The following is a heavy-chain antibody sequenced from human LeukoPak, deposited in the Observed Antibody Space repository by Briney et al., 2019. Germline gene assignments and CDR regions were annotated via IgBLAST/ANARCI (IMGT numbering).Heavy chain of an antibody. Sequence: PGGSLRLSCAASGFTFSSYAMSWVRQAPGKGLEWVSAISGSGGSTYYADSVRGRLTISRDNSKNTLYLKMNSLRAEDTAVYYCAKDSIPYGDYEREYYFDYWGQGTLVTVSS. D-gene: IGHD4-17*01. CDR1: GFTFSSYA. CDR3: AKDSIPYGDYEREYYFDY. CDR2: ISGSGGST. V-gene: IGHV3-23*01. J-gene: IGHJ4*02.